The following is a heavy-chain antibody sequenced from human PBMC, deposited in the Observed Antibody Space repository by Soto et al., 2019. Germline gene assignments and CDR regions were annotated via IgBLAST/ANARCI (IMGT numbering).Heavy chain of an antibody. J-gene: IGHJ2*01. V-gene: IGHV3-48*03. Sequence: GRTLRLSCIVSGFTFSPSGVSWVRQSPGKGLEWISQVGSSGSVYYAESVKGRFTISRDNAKNSVYLKRKSLRVEDTAVYYCVRDYDTNPYWFFDLWGQGTQVTVSS. CDR3: VRDYDTNPYWFFDL. CDR2: VGSSGSV. CDR1: GFTFSPSG. D-gene: IGHD2-8*01.